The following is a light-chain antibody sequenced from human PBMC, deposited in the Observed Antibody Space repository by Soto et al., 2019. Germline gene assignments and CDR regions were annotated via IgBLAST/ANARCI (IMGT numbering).Light chain of an antibody. CDR2: SNT. V-gene: IGLV1-44*01. J-gene: IGLJ2*01. CDR3: AAWDDSLSGVV. Sequence: QSVLTQPPSASGTPGQRVTISCSGSSSNIGSNTVNWYQQLPGTAPKLLIYSNTQRPSGLPDRFSGSKSGTSASLAISGLQSEDEADYYCAAWDDSLSGVVFGGGTKVTVL. CDR1: SSNIGSNT.